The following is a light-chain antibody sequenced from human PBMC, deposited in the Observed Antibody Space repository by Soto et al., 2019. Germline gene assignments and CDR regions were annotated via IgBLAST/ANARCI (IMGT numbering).Light chain of an antibody. V-gene: IGKV3-15*01. J-gene: IGKJ1*01. CDR3: QQYNSYPWT. Sequence: KVITQFPDPPSGSPGERVTLSCRASQSVSSNLAWYQQKPGQAPSLLIYGAFTRATGIPARFSGTGSGTEFTLSISSLQPDDFATYYCQQYNSYPWTFGQGTKVDI. CDR1: QSVSSN. CDR2: GAF.